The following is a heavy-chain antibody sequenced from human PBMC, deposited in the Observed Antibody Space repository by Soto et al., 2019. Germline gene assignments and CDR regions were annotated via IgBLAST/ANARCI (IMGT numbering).Heavy chain of an antibody. D-gene: IGHD5-12*01. CDR3: ARFKDVGGWLQIT. CDR1: GFTFSSYA. J-gene: IGHJ5*02. V-gene: IGHV3-30-3*01. Sequence: QVQLVESGGGVVQPGRSLRLSCAASGFTFSSYAMHWVRQAPGKGLEWVAVISYDGSNKYYADSVKGRFTISRDNSKNTLYLQMNSLRAEDTAVYYCARFKDVGGWLQITWGQGTLFTVSS. CDR2: ISYDGSNK.